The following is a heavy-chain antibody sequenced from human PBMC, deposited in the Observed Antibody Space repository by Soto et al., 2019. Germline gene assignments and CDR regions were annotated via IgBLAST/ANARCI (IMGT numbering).Heavy chain of an antibody. V-gene: IGHV1-3*01. CDR3: ARAGITMVRGEGFDP. D-gene: IGHD3-10*01. CDR2: INAGNGNT. Sequence: QVQLVQSGAEVKKPGASVKVSCKASGYTFTSYAMHWVRQAPGQRLEWMGWINAGNGNTKYSQKFQGRVTITRDTSASTGYMELSSVRSEDTAVYYCARAGITMVRGEGFDPWGQGTLVTVSS. CDR1: GYTFTSYA. J-gene: IGHJ5*02.